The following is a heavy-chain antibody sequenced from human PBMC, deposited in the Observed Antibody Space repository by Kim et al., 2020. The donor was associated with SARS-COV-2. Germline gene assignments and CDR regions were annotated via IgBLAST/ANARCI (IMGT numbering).Heavy chain of an antibody. CDR2: INHSGST. J-gene: IGHJ4*02. CDR1: GGSFSGYY. CDR3: ARKERNYYGSGIYGRFFDY. Sequence: SETLSLTCAVYGGSFSGYYWSWIRQPPGKGLKWIGEINHSGSTNYNPSLKSRVTISVDTSKNQFSLKLSSVTAADTAVYYCARKERNYYGSGIYGRFFDYWGQGTLVTVSS. D-gene: IGHD3-10*01. V-gene: IGHV4-34*01.